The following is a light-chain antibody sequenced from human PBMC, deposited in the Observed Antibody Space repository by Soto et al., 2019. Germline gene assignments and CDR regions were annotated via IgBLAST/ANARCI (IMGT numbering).Light chain of an antibody. CDR2: GAS. CDR3: QQYNKWPPLT. CDR1: QAIRSD. J-gene: IGKJ4*01. Sequence: EIVMTQSPVALSVSPGERATLSCRASQAIRSDLAWYQQRPGQAPRLLIYGASTRATDIPARFSGSGSGTEFTLTISSLQSEDFAVYFCQQYNKWPPLTFGGGTKVDIK. V-gene: IGKV3-15*01.